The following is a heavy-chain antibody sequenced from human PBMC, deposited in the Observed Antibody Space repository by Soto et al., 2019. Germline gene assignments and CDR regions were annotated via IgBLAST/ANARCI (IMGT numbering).Heavy chain of an antibody. CDR3: ARVGRGVYGMDV. V-gene: IGHV3-48*02. Sequence: PGGSLRLACAASGFTFSSYSINWVRQAPGKGLEWFSYITIDSSTISYADSVKGRFTVSRDNAKNSLYLQMNSLRDEDTAVYYCARVGRGVYGMDVWGQGTSVTVSS. D-gene: IGHD2-8*01. CDR2: ITIDSSTI. J-gene: IGHJ6*02. CDR1: GFTFSSYS.